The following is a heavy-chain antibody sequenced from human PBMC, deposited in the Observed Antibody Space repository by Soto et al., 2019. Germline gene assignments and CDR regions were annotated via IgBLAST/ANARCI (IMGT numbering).Heavy chain of an antibody. CDR1: GFTFRSSG. CDR2: ISYDGGNK. V-gene: IGHV3-30*18. D-gene: IGHD2-15*01. J-gene: IGHJ6*02. CDR3: VKVQLGRGILSNTMDV. Sequence: QVQLVESGGGVVQPGRSLRLSCAASGFTFRSSGMHWVRQAPGKGLAWVAVISYDGGNKYYGDSVRGRFTISRDNSNNTLYLEMKSLRVEDSAVYYCVKVQLGRGILSNTMDVWGQGTTVTVSS.